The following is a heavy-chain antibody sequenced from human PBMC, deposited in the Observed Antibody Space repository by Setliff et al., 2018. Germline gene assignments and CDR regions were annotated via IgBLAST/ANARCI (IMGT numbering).Heavy chain of an antibody. V-gene: IGHV4-38-2*02. Sequence: KTSETLSLTCDVSGYSITSGHYWGWIRQPPGKGLEWIGSMYPGRSTYYNPSLKSRVTMSVDTSKKQFSLKLSSVTAADTAVYYCARDKGDGYGVDAYAGGGFEIWGQGTMVTV. D-gene: IGHD4-17*01. CDR1: GYSITSGHY. CDR3: ARDKGDGYGVDAYAGGGFEI. CDR2: MYPGRST. J-gene: IGHJ3*02.